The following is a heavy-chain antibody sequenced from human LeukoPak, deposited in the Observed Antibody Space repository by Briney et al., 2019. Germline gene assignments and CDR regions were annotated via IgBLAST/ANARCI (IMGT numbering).Heavy chain of an antibody. D-gene: IGHD5-12*01. CDR1: GFTFSSYA. CDR3: AKCSGGYSGYDDC. V-gene: IGHV3-23*01. J-gene: IGHJ4*02. Sequence: GGSLRLSCAASGFTFSSYAMSWVRQAPGKGLEWVSGISGSGGSTYYADSVKGRFTISRDESKNTLYLQMNSLRAEDTAVYYCAKCSGGYSGYDDCWGQGTLVTVSS. CDR2: ISGSGGST.